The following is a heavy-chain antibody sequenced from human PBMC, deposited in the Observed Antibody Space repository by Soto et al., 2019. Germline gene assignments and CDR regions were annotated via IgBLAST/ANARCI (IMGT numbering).Heavy chain of an antibody. D-gene: IGHD1-26*01. CDR3: ARRLGFSGVGPYTANWFDP. CDR1: GFTFSDYY. V-gene: IGHV3-11*01. CDR2: ISSSGNTI. J-gene: IGHJ5*02. Sequence: QVQLVESGGGLVKSGGSLRLSCAASGFTFSDYYMSWMRQAPGKGLEWLSYISSSGNTIYYATSLKGRFTISRDKAKNSLSLQMNSLTAEDPAVYFCARRLGFSGVGPYTANWFDPWGKGTLVTVSS.